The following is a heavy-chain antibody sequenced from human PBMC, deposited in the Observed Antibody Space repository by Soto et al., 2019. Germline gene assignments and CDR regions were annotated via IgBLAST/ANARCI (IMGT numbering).Heavy chain of an antibody. D-gene: IGHD2-2*01. J-gene: IGHJ4*02. CDR3: ARADCSSTSCYGYFDY. CDR1: GGSISSYY. Sequence: SETLSLTCTVSGGSISSYYWSWIRQPPGKGLEWIGYIYYSVSTNYNPSPKSRVTISVDTSKNQFSLKLSSVTAADTAVYYCARADCSSTSCYGYFDYWGQGTLVTVSS. CDR2: IYYSVST. V-gene: IGHV4-59*01.